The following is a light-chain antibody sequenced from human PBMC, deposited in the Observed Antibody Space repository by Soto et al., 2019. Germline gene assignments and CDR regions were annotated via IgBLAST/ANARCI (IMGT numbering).Light chain of an antibody. CDR1: SSDVGTYKY. V-gene: IGLV2-11*01. J-gene: IGLJ2*01. Sequence: QSVLTQPRSVSGSPGQSVAISCTGTSSDVGTYKYVSWYQQHPGKAPKLIIYDVTERPSGVPDRFSASKSGNTASLTISGLQTEDEADYYCCSYAGTYTPVVFGGGTKL. CDR3: CSYAGTYTPVV. CDR2: DVT.